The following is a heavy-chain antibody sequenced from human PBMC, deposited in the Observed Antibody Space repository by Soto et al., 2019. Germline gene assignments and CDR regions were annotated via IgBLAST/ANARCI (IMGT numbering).Heavy chain of an antibody. J-gene: IGHJ6*02. CDR2: IVVGSDNT. V-gene: IGHV1-58*01. CDR3: ARLFHESMVRGVHYYYYGMDV. CDR1: GFTFTNSA. Sequence: GASVKVSCKTSGFTFTNSAVEWVRQARGQRLEWIGWIVVGSDNTNYAQKFQDRVTMTRDTSTSTVYMELSSLRSEDTAVYYCARLFHESMVRGVHYYYYGMDVWGQGTTVTVSS. D-gene: IGHD3-10*01.